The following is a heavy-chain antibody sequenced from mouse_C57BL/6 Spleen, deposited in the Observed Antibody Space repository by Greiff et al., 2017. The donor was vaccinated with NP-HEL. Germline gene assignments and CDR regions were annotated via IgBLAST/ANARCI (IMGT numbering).Heavy chain of an antibody. J-gene: IGHJ1*03. CDR2: ISSGGSYT. D-gene: IGHD4-1*01. CDR3: ARLGRYFDV. Sequence: EVHLVESGGDLVKPGGSLKLSCAASGLTFSSYGMSWVRQTPDKRLEWVATISSGGSYTYYPDSVKGRFTISRDNAKNTLYLQMSSLKSEDTAMYYCARLGRYFDVWGTGTTVTVSS. V-gene: IGHV5-6*01. CDR1: GLTFSSYG.